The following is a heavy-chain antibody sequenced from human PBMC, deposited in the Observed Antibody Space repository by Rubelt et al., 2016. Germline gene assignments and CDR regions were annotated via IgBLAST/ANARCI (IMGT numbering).Heavy chain of an antibody. CDR2: ITHSGST. D-gene: IGHD2-15*01. V-gene: IGHV4-34*02. J-gene: IGHJ4*02. CDR1: DGSFSAYY. Sequence: QVQLRQWGAGLLKPSETLSLTCAVYDGSFSAYYWSWIRQPPGKGLEWIGEITHSGSTYYNSSLQSRVSISVDTSKTQFSLKLSSMTAADTAVYYCATPMYCSGGRCYLGFDYWGQGTLVTVSS. CDR3: ATPMYCSGGRCYLGFDY.